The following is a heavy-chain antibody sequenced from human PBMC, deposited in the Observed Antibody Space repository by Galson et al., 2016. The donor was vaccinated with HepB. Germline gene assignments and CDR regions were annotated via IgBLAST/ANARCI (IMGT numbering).Heavy chain of an antibody. J-gene: IGHJ4*02. CDR3: TNSEFGSGWFLDH. D-gene: IGHD6-19*01. V-gene: IGHV3-33*06. CDR2: ISFDGRNK. Sequence: SLRLSCAASGFTFSSHGMHWVRQAPGKAMEWVALISFDGRNKYYADSVKGRFTVSRDNAKNTLYLQISSLRAEDTAVYYCTNSEFGSGWFLDHWGQGTQVTVSS. CDR1: GFTFSSHG.